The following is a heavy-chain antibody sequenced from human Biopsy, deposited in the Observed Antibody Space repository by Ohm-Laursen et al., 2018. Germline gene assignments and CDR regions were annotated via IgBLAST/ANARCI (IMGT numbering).Heavy chain of an antibody. V-gene: IGHV4-38-2*01. CDR1: GYSISSGYY. CDR3: ARGQALKSFDY. Sequence: TLSLTCAVSGYSISSGYYWGWIRQPPGKGLEWIGSIYHSGSTYYNPSLKSQVTISVDTSKNQFSLKLSSVTAADTAGYYCARGQALKSFDYWGQGTLVTVSS. CDR2: IYHSGST. J-gene: IGHJ4*02.